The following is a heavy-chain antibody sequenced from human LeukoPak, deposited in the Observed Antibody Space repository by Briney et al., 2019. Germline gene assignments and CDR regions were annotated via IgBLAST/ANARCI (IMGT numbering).Heavy chain of an antibody. Sequence: GGSLTLSCAASGFTFDDYAMLWVRQAPGKGLEWVSLISGDGGSTYYADSVKGRFTISRDNSKNSLYQHMNSLRTEDTALYYCAKDNGGLAGNYWGQGTLVTVSS. V-gene: IGHV3-43*02. CDR2: ISGDGGST. D-gene: IGHD6-25*01. CDR1: GFTFDDYA. CDR3: AKDNGGLAGNY. J-gene: IGHJ4*02.